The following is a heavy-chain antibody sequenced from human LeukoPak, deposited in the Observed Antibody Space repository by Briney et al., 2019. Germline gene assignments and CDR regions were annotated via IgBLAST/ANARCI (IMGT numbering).Heavy chain of an antibody. CDR2: ISYDGSNK. Sequence: PGRSLRLSCAASGFTFSSYGMHWVRQAPGKGLEWVAVISYDGSNKYYADSVKGRFTISRDNSKNTLYLQMNSLRAEDTAVYYCARVGAYSSGWYSPYYFDYWGQGTLVTVSS. J-gene: IGHJ4*02. D-gene: IGHD6-19*01. CDR3: ARVGAYSSGWYSPYYFDY. V-gene: IGHV3-30*03. CDR1: GFTFSSYG.